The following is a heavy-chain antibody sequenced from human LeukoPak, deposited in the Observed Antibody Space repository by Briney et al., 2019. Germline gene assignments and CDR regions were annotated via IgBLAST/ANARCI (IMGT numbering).Heavy chain of an antibody. V-gene: IGHV3-43D*03. D-gene: IGHD6-19*01. CDR2: VTWDGSFT. CDR3: AKARNAVAGTGYYFDN. Sequence: GGSLRLSCAAFGFTFVYYAMHWVRQAPGKGPEWVSLVTWDGSFTYYVDSVKGRFTIYRDNSKNSLYLQRNSLRAEDTAFYYCAKARNAVAGTGYYFDNWGQGTLVTVSS. CDR1: GFTFVYYA. J-gene: IGHJ4*02.